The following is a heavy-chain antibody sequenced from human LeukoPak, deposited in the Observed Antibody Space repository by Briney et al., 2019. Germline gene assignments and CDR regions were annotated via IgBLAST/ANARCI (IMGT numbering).Heavy chain of an antibody. D-gene: IGHD6-13*01. Sequence: SGGSLRLSCAASSFTFSSYEMNWVRQTPGKGLEWVSYISSSGSTISYADSVKGRFTITRDNAKNSLYLQMNSLRADDTAVYYCAREAAADVFDIWGQGTMVTVSS. CDR1: SFTFSSYE. J-gene: IGHJ3*02. CDR2: ISSSGSTI. CDR3: AREAAADVFDI. V-gene: IGHV3-48*03.